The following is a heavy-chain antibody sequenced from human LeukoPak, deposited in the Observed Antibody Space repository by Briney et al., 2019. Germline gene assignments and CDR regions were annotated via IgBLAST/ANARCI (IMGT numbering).Heavy chain of an antibody. CDR2: IYTSGST. CDR1: GGSISSGSYY. D-gene: IGHD6-6*01. CDR3: ARAIAARRGYFDY. Sequence: SETLSLTCTVSGGSISSGSYYWSWIRQPAGKGLEWIGRIYTSGSTNYNPSLKSRVTISVDTSKNQFSLKLSSVTAADTAVYYCARAIAARRGYFDYWGQGTLVTVSS. V-gene: IGHV4-61*02. J-gene: IGHJ4*02.